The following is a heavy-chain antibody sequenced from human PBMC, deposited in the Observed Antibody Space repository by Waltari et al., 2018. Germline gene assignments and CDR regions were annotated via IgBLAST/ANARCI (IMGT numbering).Heavy chain of an antibody. D-gene: IGHD5-12*01. J-gene: IGHJ5*02. CDR1: GFRFHSFA. V-gene: IGHV3-30*07. CDR3: ARDGYSGHLDP. Sequence: QAQLVESGGGAVQPGRSLRLSCAASGFRFHSFALHWVRQAPGKGPEWLAVRSYDGSKKFYAESVKGRFTISRDNAKNVVYLQVDSLRPEDTAVYYCARDGYSGHLDPWGQGTLVTVSS. CDR2: RSYDGSKK.